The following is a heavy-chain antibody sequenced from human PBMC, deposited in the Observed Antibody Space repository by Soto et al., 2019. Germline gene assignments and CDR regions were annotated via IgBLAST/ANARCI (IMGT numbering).Heavy chain of an antibody. CDR2: IYPGDSDT. D-gene: IGHD6-19*01. J-gene: IGHJ6*02. CDR3: ARHGYSSGWYTDYYGMDG. V-gene: IGHV5-51*01. Sequence: GESLKISCKGSGYSFTSYWIGWVRQMPGKGLEWMGIIYPGDSDTRYSPSFQGQVTISADKSISTAYLQWSSLKASDTAMYYCARHGYSSGWYTDYYGMDGWGQGTTVTVSS. CDR1: GYSFTSYW.